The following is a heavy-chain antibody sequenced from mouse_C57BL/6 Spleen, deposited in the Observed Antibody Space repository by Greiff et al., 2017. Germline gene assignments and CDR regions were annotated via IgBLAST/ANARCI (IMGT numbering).Heavy chain of an antibody. V-gene: IGHV1-61*01. CDR3: ARRPRYGSSYEGAWFAY. J-gene: IGHJ3*01. CDR1: GYTFTSYW. Sequence: QVQLQQPGAELVRPGSSVKLSCKASGYTFTSYWMDWVKQRPGQGLEWIGNIYPSDSETHYNQKFKDKATLTVDKSSSTAYMQLSSLTSEDSAVYYCARRPRYGSSYEGAWFAYWGQGTLVTVSA. D-gene: IGHD1-1*01. CDR2: IYPSDSET.